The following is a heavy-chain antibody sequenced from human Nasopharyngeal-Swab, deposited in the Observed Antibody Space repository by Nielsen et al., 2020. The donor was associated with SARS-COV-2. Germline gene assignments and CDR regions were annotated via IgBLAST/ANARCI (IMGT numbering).Heavy chain of an antibody. J-gene: IGHJ4*02. CDR2: ISGSGGST. V-gene: IGHV3-23*01. CDR1: GFTFSTYA. CDR3: AERDDYYESSGLGD. D-gene: IGHD3-22*01. Sequence: GESLKISCAASGFTFSTYAMYWVRQPPAKGLEWVSIISGSGGSTYYADSVKGRFTISRDNSKNTLYLQMNSLRAEDTAVYYCAERDDYYESSGLGDWGQGTLVTVSS.